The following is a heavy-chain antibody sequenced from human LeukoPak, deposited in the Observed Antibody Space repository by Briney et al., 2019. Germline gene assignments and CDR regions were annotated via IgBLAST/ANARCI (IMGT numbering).Heavy chain of an antibody. CDR1: GFTFSSYD. V-gene: IGHV3-48*03. CDR2: ISGSGNTT. Sequence: GGSLRLSCAASGFTFSSYDMQWVRQAPGKGLEWVSYISGSGNTTYYGDSVKGRFTISRDNAKNSLFLQMNSLRAEDTAIYDCARDASFYDNSDSSGYWGQGTLVTVSS. CDR3: ARDASFYDNSDSSGY. D-gene: IGHD3-22*01. J-gene: IGHJ4*02.